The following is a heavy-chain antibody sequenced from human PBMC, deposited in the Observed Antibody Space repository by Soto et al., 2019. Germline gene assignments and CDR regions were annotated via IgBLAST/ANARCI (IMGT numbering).Heavy chain of an antibody. J-gene: IGHJ4*02. D-gene: IGHD3-16*01. Sequence: PGGSLRLSCAASGFTFSDYYFTWIRQAPGKGLEWVSYISFSGSTIYYADSVKGRFTISRDNAKNSLYLQMNNLRPEDTAVYYCAGGDSGSFDSWGQGTLVTVPS. CDR3: AGGDSGSFDS. CDR1: GFTFSDYY. CDR2: ISFSGSTI. V-gene: IGHV3-11*01.